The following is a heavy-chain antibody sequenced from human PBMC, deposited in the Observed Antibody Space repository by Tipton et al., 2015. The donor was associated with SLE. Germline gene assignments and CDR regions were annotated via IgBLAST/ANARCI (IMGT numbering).Heavy chain of an antibody. CDR3: ARARYCSSTGCYRFDP. CDR2: IYYGGST. V-gene: IGHV4-59*01. Sequence: GLVKPSETLPLTCTVSGGSISSTYWTWIRQPPGKGLQYIGFIYYGGSTNCIPSLKSRVTISVDTSKNQFSLRLNSVTAADAAVYYCARARYCSSTGCYRFDPWGQGTLVTVSS. CDR1: GGSISSTY. D-gene: IGHD2-2*02. J-gene: IGHJ5*02.